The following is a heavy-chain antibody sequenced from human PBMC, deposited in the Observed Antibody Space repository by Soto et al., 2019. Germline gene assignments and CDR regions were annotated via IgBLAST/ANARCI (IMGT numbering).Heavy chain of an antibody. CDR1: GGSFSGYY. D-gene: IGHD2-2*01. CDR3: ARGRDVVVVPAANRYYYYYGMDV. J-gene: IGHJ6*02. V-gene: IGHV4-34*01. CDR2: INHSGST. Sequence: ASETLSLTCAVYGGSFSGYYWSWIRQPPGKGLEWIGEINHSGSTNYNPSLKSRVTISVDTSKNQFSLKLSSVTAADTAVYYCARGRDVVVVPAANRYYYYYGMDVWGQGTTVTV.